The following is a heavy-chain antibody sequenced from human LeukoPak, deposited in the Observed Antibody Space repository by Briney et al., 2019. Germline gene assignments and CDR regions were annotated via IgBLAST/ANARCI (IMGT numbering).Heavy chain of an antibody. CDR1: GYSFTSNW. D-gene: IGHD2-2*01. V-gene: IGHV5-10-1*01. CDR2: IDPSDSYT. CDR3: ARPGVNCSSTSCYGNYFDY. Sequence: GESLKISCKASGYSFTSNWITWVRQMPGKGLEWMGRIDPSDSYTNYSPSFQGHVTISVDKSISTAYLQWSSLKASDTAMYYCARPGVNCSSTSCYGNYFDYWGQGTLVTVSS. J-gene: IGHJ4*02.